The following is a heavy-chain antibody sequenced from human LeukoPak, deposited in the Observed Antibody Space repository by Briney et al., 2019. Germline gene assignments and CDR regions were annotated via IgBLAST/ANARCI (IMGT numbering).Heavy chain of an antibody. CDR2: INRSGST. D-gene: IGHD3-22*01. V-gene: IGHV4-34*01. J-gene: IGHJ4*02. Sequence: SETLSLTCAVYGGSFSGYYWSWIRQPPGKGLEWIGEINRSGSTNYNPSLKSRVTISVDTSKNQFSLKLSSVTAADTAVYYCASNTYYYDSSGYPNPGYWGQGTLVTVSS. CDR1: GGSFSGYY. CDR3: ASNTYYYDSSGYPNPGY.